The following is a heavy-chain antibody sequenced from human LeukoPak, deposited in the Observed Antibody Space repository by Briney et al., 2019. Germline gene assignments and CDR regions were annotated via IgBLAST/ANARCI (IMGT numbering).Heavy chain of an antibody. CDR2: ISGSGGST. J-gene: IGHJ5*02. D-gene: IGHD3-22*01. V-gene: IGHV3-23*01. CDR3: AKDISYYDSSGYEGESNWFDP. CDR1: GFTFSSYA. Sequence: GGSLRLSCAASGFTFSSYAMSWVRPGPGEGLEWVSAISGSGGSTYDADSVKGRFTIYRDNSKNTLYLQMNSLRAEDTAVYYCAKDISYYDSSGYEGESNWFDPWGQGTLVTVSS.